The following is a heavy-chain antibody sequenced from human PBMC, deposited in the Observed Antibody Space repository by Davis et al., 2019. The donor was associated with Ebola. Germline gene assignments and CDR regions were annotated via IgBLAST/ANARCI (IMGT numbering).Heavy chain of an antibody. V-gene: IGHV3-30*03. CDR3: ARDYYGSGSYSSFDP. D-gene: IGHD3-10*01. CDR1: GFTFSSYG. Sequence: SLKISCAASGFTFSSYGMHWVLQAPGKGLEWVAVISYDGSNKYYADSVKGRFTISRDNSKNTLYLQMNSLRAEDTAVYYCARDYYGSGSYSSFDPWGQGTLVTVSS. J-gene: IGHJ5*02. CDR2: ISYDGSNK.